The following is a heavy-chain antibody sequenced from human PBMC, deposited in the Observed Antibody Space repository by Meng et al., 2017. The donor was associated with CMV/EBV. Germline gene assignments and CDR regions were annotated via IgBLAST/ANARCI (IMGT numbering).Heavy chain of an antibody. CDR3: ASLGDIVVVPAAIRFDY. J-gene: IGHJ4*02. Sequence: GESLKISCAASGFTFSSYEMNWVRQAPGKGLEWVSYISSSGSTIYYADSVKGRFTISRDNAKNSLYLQMNSLRAEDTAVYYCASLGDIVVVPAAIRFDYWGQGTLVTVSS. CDR1: GFTFSSYE. V-gene: IGHV3-48*03. D-gene: IGHD2-2*01. CDR2: ISSSGSTI.